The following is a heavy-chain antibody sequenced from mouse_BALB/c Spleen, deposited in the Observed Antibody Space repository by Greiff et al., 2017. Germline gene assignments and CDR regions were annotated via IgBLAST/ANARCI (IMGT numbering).Heavy chain of an antibody. V-gene: IGHV7-3*02. J-gene: IGHJ3*01. CDR1: GFTFTDYY. Sequence: EVKLMESGGGLVQPGGSLRLSCATSGFTFTDYYMSWVRQPPGKALEWLGFIRNKANGYTTEYSASVKGRFTISRDNSQSILYLQMNTLRAEDSATYYCARDTDLAYWGQGTLVTVSA. CDR2: IRNKANGYTT. CDR3: ARDTDLAY.